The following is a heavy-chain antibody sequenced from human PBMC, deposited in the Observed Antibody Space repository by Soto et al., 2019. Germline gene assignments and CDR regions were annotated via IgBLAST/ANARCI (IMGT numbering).Heavy chain of an antibody. CDR1: GYTFTNYG. V-gene: IGHV1-18*01. J-gene: IGHJ6*02. CDR2: ISGYNGNT. Sequence: QVQVVQSGDEVKKPGASVKVSCKASGYTFTNYGFSWVRQAPGQGLEWMGWISGYNGNTKYAEKFQGRVNMTTDTSTSTAHMALRSLRSDDTAVYYCAREGQAPYYYYGMDVWGQGTAVTVSS. CDR3: AREGQAPYYYYGMDV.